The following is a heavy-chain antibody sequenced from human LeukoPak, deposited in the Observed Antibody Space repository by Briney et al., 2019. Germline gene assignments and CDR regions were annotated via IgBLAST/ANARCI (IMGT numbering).Heavy chain of an antibody. CDR3: ARDTKLNWFDP. V-gene: IGHV3-21*01. CDR1: GFTFSSYA. CDR2: ISSSSSYI. Sequence: GGSLRLSCAASGFTFSSYAMSWVRQAPGKGLEWVSSISSSSSYIYYADSVKGRFTISRDNAKNSLYLQMNSLRAEDTAVYYCARDTKLNWFDPWGQGTLVTVSS. J-gene: IGHJ5*02. D-gene: IGHD2-8*01.